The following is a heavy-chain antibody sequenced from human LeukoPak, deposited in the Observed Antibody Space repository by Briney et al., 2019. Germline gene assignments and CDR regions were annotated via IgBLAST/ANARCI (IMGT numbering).Heavy chain of an antibody. Sequence: PGGSLRLSCAASGFTFSDFYMNWLRQARGKGLEWLSYISSSSNQTNYADSVKGRFTISRDNAKNSLYLQMNGLRAEDTAVYYCARGGGYYFDYGGQGTLVTVS. J-gene: IGHJ4*02. V-gene: IGHV3-11*06. CDR2: ISSSSNQT. D-gene: IGHD4-23*01. CDR1: GFTFSDFY. CDR3: ARGGGYYFDY.